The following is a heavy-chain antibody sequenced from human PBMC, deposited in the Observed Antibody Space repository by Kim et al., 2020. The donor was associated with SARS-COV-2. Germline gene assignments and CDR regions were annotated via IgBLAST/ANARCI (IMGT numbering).Heavy chain of an antibody. V-gene: IGHV4-39*01. CDR3: ARRGDRSDTWYRPLDY. CDR1: GGSISSSTYY. CDR2: IYSSGST. J-gene: IGHJ4*02. D-gene: IGHD6-25*01. Sequence: SETLSLTCAVSGGSISSSTYYWDWIRQPPGKGLEWIGSIYSSGSTYYNPSLKSRVTISVDTSKNQFSLKLTSVTAADTAVYYCARRGDRSDTWYRPLDYWGLGSPVTVSS.